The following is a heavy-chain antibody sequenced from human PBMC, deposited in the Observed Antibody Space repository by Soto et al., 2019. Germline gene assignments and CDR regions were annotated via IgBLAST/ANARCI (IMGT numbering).Heavy chain of an antibody. D-gene: IGHD2-21*01. Sequence: SENLSLSCIVSCGSIKDHFCSCLRKPPGMALEWIGEINHLGSINYNPSLKSRVTMSVDTSKNQFSLTLNSVTAADTATYYCARGGISHWAYFYYMDVWDRGTTVTVSS. CDR1: CGSIKDHF. J-gene: IGHJ6*03. V-gene: IGHV4-34*01. CDR2: INHLGSI. CDR3: ARGGISHWAYFYYMDV.